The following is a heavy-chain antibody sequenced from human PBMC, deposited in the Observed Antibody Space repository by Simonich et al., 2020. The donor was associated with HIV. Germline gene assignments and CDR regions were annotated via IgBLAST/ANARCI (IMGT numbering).Heavy chain of an antibody. Sequence: EVQLVESGGGLVKPGGSLRLSCAASGFTFSSYSMNWVRQAPGKGLEWVSSSMSSSNYIYYEDSVKGRFPISRDNAKNSLYLQMNSLRAEDTAVYYCARSTVPNYYYYGMDVWGQGTTVTVSS. D-gene: IGHD4-17*01. CDR3: ARSTVPNYYYYGMDV. CDR2: SMSSSNYI. V-gene: IGHV3-21*01. CDR1: GFTFSSYS. J-gene: IGHJ6*02.